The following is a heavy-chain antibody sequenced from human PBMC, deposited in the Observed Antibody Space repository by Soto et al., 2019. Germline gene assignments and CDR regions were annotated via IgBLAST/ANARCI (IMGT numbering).Heavy chain of an antibody. CDR2: ISSSGSDI. J-gene: IGHJ4*02. V-gene: IGHV3-21*05. CDR1: GFTFSSSG. CDR3: ARGGFDC. Sequence: GWSLRLSWTASGFTFSSSGLNWVRQAPGKGLEWLSYISSSGSDIYYADPVKGRFTISRDNAKNSLYLQMNGLSAEDTAVYHCARGGFDCWGRGTLVTVSS.